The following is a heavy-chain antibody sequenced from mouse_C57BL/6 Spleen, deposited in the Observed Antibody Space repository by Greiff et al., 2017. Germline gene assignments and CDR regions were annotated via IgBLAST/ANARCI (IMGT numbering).Heavy chain of an antibody. CDR2: ISSGGSYT. Sequence: EVKVVESGGDLVKPGGSLKLSCAASGFTFSSYGMSWVRQTPDKRLEWVATISSGGSYTYYPDSVKGRFTISRDNAKNTLYLHMSSLKSEDTAMYYCARQYYGSSYFDYWGQGTTLTVSS. D-gene: IGHD1-1*01. CDR3: ARQYYGSSYFDY. CDR1: GFTFSSYG. J-gene: IGHJ2*01. V-gene: IGHV5-6*01.